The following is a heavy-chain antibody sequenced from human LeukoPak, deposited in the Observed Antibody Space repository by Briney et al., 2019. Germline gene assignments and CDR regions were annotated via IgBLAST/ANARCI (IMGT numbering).Heavy chain of an antibody. V-gene: IGHV3-48*04. CDR2: ISFSSSTI. CDR1: GFTFSIYS. CDR3: ARGGGRSGMDV. Sequence: GGSLRLSCAASGFTFSIYSVNWVRQAPGKGLEWVSYISFSSSTIYYADSVKGRLTISRDNAKNSLYLQMNSLRAEDTAVYYCARGGGRSGMDVWGQGTTVTVSS. D-gene: IGHD3-16*01. J-gene: IGHJ6*02.